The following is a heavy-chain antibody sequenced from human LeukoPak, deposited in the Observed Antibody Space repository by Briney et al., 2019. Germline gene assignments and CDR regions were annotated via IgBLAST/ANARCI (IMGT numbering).Heavy chain of an antibody. CDR1: GITFSNYD. J-gene: IGHJ6*02. Sequence: GGSLRLSCAASGITFSNYDMSWVRQAPGKGLEWVSTIRDSGGSTYYADSVKGRFTISRDNSKNTLYLQMNSLRAEDTAIYYCAKVKDYYYYAMDVWGLGTTVTVSS. CDR3: AKVKDYYYYAMDV. V-gene: IGHV3-23*01. CDR2: IRDSGGST.